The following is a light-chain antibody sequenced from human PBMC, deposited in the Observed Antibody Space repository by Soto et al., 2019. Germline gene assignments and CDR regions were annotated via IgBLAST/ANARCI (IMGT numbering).Light chain of an antibody. CDR2: EVT. CDR3: SSYAGTNLVV. J-gene: IGLJ2*01. CDR1: SSDVGGYNY. Sequence: QSALTQPPSASGSPGQSVTISCTGTSSDVGGYNYVSWYQQHPGKAPKLIIYEVTKWPSGVPDRFSGSKSGNTASLTVSGLQAEDEADYYCSSYAGTNLVVFGGGTKLTVL. V-gene: IGLV2-8*01.